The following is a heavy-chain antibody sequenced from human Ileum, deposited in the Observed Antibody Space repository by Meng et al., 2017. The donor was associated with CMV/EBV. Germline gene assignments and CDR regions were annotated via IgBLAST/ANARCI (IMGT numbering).Heavy chain of an antibody. V-gene: IGHV4-31*03. J-gene: IGHJ4*02. Sequence: LTCIVSDGSISSNNDYWSWLRQHSGKGLEWIGYISYSGSAYYNPSLESRVTISVDPSRNQFSLKLSSVTAADTAVYYCARAIPYFDYWGQGFLVTVSS. D-gene: IGHD2-21*01. CDR3: ARAIPYFDY. CDR1: DGSISSNNDY. CDR2: ISYSGSA.